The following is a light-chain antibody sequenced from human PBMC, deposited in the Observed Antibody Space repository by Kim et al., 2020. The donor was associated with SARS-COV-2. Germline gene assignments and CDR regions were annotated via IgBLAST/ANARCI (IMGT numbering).Light chain of an antibody. J-gene: IGLJ3*02. CDR2: DVS. V-gene: IGLV2-14*01. Sequence: QSALTQAASGSGSPGQSITISCTGTSSEVGCYNYVSWYQQHPGKAPKLMIYDVSKRPSGVSTRFSGSKSGKTASLTISGLQADDEADYYCTSYTSSSTWVFGGGTKLTVL. CDR3: TSYTSSSTWV. CDR1: SSEVGCYNY.